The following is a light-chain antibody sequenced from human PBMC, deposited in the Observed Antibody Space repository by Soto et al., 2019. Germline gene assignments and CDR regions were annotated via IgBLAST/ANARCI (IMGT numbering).Light chain of an antibody. Sequence: EIVMTQPPATLSLSPGERATLSCRTSQSFSSDHLAWYQQKSGQAPRLLIYGASNRATGIPDRFSGSGSGTDFTLTISRLEPEDFAVYHCQQYGRSWWTFGQGTKVDIK. V-gene: IGKV3-20*01. J-gene: IGKJ1*01. CDR3: QQYGRSWWT. CDR2: GAS. CDR1: QSFSSDH.